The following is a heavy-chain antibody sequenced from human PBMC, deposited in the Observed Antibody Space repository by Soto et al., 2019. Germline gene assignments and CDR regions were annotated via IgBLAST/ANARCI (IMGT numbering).Heavy chain of an antibody. CDR1: GFTFSSYA. J-gene: IGHJ1*01. CDR2: ISGSGATT. Sequence: GGSLRLSCAACGFTFSSYAMTWVRQAPGKGLEWVSAISGSGATTYHADSVKGRFTISRDNSKNTLYLQMNSLRAEDTALYYCAKDQAAAGTISRYFQHWGQGTLVTVSS. CDR3: AKDQAAAGTISRYFQH. V-gene: IGHV3-23*01. D-gene: IGHD6-13*01.